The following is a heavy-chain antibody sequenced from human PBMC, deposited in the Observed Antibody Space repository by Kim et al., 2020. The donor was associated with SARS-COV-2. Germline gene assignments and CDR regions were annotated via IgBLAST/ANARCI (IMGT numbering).Heavy chain of an antibody. D-gene: IGHD2-2*01. CDR3: AKGSEVVPADSYYYYYMDV. J-gene: IGHJ6*03. V-gene: IGHV3-23*01. Sequence: GRFTISRDNSKNTLYLQMNSLRAEDTAVYYCAKGSEVVPADSYYYYYMDVWGKGTTVTVSS.